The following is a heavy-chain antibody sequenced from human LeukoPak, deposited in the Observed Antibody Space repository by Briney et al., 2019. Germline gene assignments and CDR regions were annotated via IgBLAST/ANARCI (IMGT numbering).Heavy chain of an antibody. CDR1: GFTFSSYG. Sequence: GRSLRLSCAASGFTFSSYGMHWVRQAPGKGLEWVSAISGSGGSTYYADSVKGRFTISRDNSRNTLYLQMNSLRAEDTAVYYCAKSGSGGNYVYYYYYGMDVWGQGTTVTVSS. J-gene: IGHJ6*02. CDR2: ISGSGGST. CDR3: AKSGSGGNYVYYYYYGMDV. D-gene: IGHD2-15*01. V-gene: IGHV3-23*01.